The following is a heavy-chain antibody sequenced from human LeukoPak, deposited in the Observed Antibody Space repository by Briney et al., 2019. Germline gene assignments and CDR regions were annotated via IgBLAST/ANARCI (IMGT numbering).Heavy chain of an antibody. J-gene: IGHJ6*03. CDR3: ARGPPRGKYYYMDV. Sequence: GGSLRLSCAASGFTFSSFDMHWVRQPTGQGLEWVSTIGTASDTYYPGSVEGRFTLSRDNTKNSLYLQMNSLTAGDTAVYYCARGPPRGKYYYMDVWGKGTTVTVSS. CDR1: GFTFSSFD. D-gene: IGHD1-1*01. CDR2: IGTASDT. V-gene: IGHV3-13*01.